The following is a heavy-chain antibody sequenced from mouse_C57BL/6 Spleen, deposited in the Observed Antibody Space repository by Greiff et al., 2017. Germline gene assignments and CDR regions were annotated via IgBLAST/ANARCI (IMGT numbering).Heavy chain of an antibody. Sequence: DVKLVESGGGLVKPGGSLKLSCAASGFTFSDYGMHWVRQAPEKGLEWVAYISSGSSTIYYADTVKGRFTISRDNAKNTLFLQMTSLRSEDTAMYYCARSITTVPHYWGQGTTLTVSS. J-gene: IGHJ2*01. V-gene: IGHV5-17*01. CDR1: GFTFSDYG. D-gene: IGHD1-1*01. CDR2: ISSGSSTI. CDR3: ARSITTVPHY.